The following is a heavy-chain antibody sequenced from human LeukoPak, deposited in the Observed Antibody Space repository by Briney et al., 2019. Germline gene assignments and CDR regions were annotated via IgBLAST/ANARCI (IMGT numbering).Heavy chain of an antibody. CDR2: IWHDGSNK. CDR1: GFTFSHYG. D-gene: IGHD4-11*01. J-gene: IGHJ4*02. CDR3: AKDAQRGFDYSYSLDY. V-gene: IGHV3-33*06. Sequence: PGGSLRLSCAASGFTFSHYGMHWVRQAPGKGLEWVAVIWHDGSNKYYTDSVKGRFSISRDNSRNTQYLEMNSLRVEDTAVYYCAKDAQRGFDYSYSLDYWGQGTLVTVSS.